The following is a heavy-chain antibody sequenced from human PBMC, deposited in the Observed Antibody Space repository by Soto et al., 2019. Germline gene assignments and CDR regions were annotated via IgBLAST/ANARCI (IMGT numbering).Heavy chain of an antibody. CDR3: ARRAPDISTGLPGYPFDY. CDR2: IYYSGST. Sequence: PSETLSLTCTVSGGSISSYYWSWIRQPPGKGLEWIGYIYYSGSTNYNPSLKSRVTISVDTSKNQFSLKLSSVTAADTAVYYCARRAPDISTGLPGYPFDYWGQGTLVTVS. CDR1: GGSISSYY. D-gene: IGHD3-9*01. V-gene: IGHV4-59*08. J-gene: IGHJ4*01.